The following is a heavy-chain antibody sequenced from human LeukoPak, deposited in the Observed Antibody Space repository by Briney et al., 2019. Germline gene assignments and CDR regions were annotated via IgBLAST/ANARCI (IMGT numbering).Heavy chain of an antibody. Sequence: SETLSLTCTVSGGSISSYYWSWIRQPPGKGLEWIGYIYYSGSTNYNPSLKSRVTISVDTSKNQFSLKLSSVTAADTAVYYCARVLILKTTLTPYYFDSWGQGTLVTVSS. CDR1: GGSISSYY. CDR3: ARVLILKTTLTPYYFDS. J-gene: IGHJ4*02. D-gene: IGHD4-17*01. V-gene: IGHV4-59*01. CDR2: IYYSGST.